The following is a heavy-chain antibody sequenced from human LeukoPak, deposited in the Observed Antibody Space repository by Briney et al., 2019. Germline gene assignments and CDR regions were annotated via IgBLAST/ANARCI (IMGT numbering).Heavy chain of an antibody. D-gene: IGHD2-21*01. Sequence: PGRSLKLSCAASGFTFSNYWMSWVRQAPGKGLEWVADIKQDGTQKYYVDSVEGRFTISRDNAKNSLYLQMNSLRVEDTAVYYCARDCGRDCSQAFDIWGQGTMVTVSS. CDR3: ARDCGRDCSQAFDI. J-gene: IGHJ3*02. CDR1: GFTFSNYW. CDR2: IKQDGTQK. V-gene: IGHV3-7*05.